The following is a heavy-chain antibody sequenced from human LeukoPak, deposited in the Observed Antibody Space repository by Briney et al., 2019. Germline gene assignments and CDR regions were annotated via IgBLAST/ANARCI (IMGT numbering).Heavy chain of an antibody. CDR1: GGSISSSGYY. CDR2: VDYTGIT. Sequence: PSETLSLTCTVSGGSISSSGYYWGWIRQPPGKGLEWIGSVDYTGITSHSPSLKSRVTISVDTSKNQFSLKVSSVSAADTGVYYCAGVVGGSYSMDVWGQGTTVTVSS. J-gene: IGHJ6*02. D-gene: IGHD1-26*01. V-gene: IGHV4-39*01. CDR3: AGVVGGSYSMDV.